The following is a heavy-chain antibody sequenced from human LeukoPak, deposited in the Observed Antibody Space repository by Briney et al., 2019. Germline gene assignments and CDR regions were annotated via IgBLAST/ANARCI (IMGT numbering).Heavy chain of an antibody. CDR1: GGTFSSYA. Sequence: GASVTVSCKASGGTFSSYAISWVRQAPGQGLEWMGGIIPIFGTANYAQKFQGRVTITADESTSTAYMELSSLRSEDTAVYYCARAGYCSGGSCLGNWFDPWGQGTLVTVSS. CDR2: IIPIFGTA. V-gene: IGHV1-69*13. D-gene: IGHD2-15*01. CDR3: ARAGYCSGGSCLGNWFDP. J-gene: IGHJ5*02.